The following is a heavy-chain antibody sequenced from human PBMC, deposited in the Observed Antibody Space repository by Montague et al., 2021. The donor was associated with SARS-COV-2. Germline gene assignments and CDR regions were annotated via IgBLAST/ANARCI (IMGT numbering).Heavy chain of an antibody. D-gene: IGHD3-3*01. CDR3: ARGGTIFGVVTFPFDY. J-gene: IGHJ4*02. Sequence: TLSLTCTVSGGSISSGGYYWSWIRQHPGKGLEWIGYIYYSGSTYYNPSLKSRVTISVDTSKNQFSLKLSSVTAADTAVYYCARGGTIFGVVTFPFDYRGQGTLVTVSS. CDR1: GGSISSGGYY. V-gene: IGHV4-31*03. CDR2: IYYSGST.